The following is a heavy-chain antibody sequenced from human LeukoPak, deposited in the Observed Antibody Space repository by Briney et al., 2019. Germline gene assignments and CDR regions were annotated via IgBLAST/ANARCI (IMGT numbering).Heavy chain of an antibody. V-gene: IGHV5-51*01. CDR1: GYSFTSYW. D-gene: IGHD3-9*01. CDR3: ARHLTGYTDYFDY. CDR2: IYPGDSDT. Sequence: GESLKISCKGSGYSFTSYWIGWVRQMPGKGLEWMGTIYPGDSDTRHSPSFQGQVTISADKSISTAYLQWSSLKASDTAMYYCARHLTGYTDYFDYWGQGTLVTVSS. J-gene: IGHJ4*02.